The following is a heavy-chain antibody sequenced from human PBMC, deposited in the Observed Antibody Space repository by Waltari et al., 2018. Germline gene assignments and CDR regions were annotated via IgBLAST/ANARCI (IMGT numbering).Heavy chain of an antibody. CDR3: AKKYGSGSYSSSYFDL. J-gene: IGHJ2*01. D-gene: IGHD3-10*01. CDR1: RFTFSTYG. CDR2: IRYDGSNK. Sequence: QVQLVESGGGVVQPGGSLRLSCAAARFTFSTYGLPWVRQAPGKGLEWVAFIRYDGSNKYYADSVKGRYTISRDNSKNTLYLQMNSLRAEDTAVYYCAKKYGSGSYSSSYFDLWGRGTLVTVSS. V-gene: IGHV3-30*02.